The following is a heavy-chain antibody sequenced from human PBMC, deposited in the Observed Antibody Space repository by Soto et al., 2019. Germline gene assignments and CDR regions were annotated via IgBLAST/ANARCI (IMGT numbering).Heavy chain of an antibody. Sequence: PSETLSLTCSVSGGSISSGDYYLSWIRQPPGKGLECIGYIYYSGSTYYNPSLKSRVTISVDTSKNQFSLKLSSVTAADTAVYYCASRKSSPYFDYWGQGTLVTVSS. D-gene: IGHD3-10*01. J-gene: IGHJ4*02. CDR2: IYYSGST. V-gene: IGHV4-30-4*01. CDR1: GGSISSGDYY. CDR3: ASRKSSPYFDY.